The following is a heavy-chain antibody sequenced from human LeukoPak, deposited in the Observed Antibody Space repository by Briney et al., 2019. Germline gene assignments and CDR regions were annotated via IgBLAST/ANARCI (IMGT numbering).Heavy chain of an antibody. CDR1: GFIFSNYA. J-gene: IGHJ4*02. CDR2: ISGSGDST. D-gene: IGHD2-2*02. V-gene: IGHV3-23*01. CDR3: AKSRSSSVSCYNY. Sequence: GGSLRLSCAASGFIFSNYAMNWVRHAPGKGLEWVSGISGSGDSTFYADSVKGRFTISRDNSKNTLDLQMNSLRAEDTAVYYCAKSRSSSVSCYNYWGQGTLVTVSS.